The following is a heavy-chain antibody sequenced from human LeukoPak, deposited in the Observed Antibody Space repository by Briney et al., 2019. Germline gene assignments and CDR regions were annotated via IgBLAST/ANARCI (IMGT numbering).Heavy chain of an antibody. D-gene: IGHD6-19*01. V-gene: IGHV3-30*04. J-gene: IGHJ4*02. CDR1: GLTFNSYA. Sequence: GRSLRLSCAASGLTFNSYAKHWPRQAPGKGLVGVTDISYDGSNKYYADSVKGRFTISRDNSKNTLYLQMNSLRAEDTPVYYCAKGGIAVSGTSPGLDYWGQGTLVTVSS. CDR2: ISYDGSNK. CDR3: AKGGIAVSGTSPGLDY.